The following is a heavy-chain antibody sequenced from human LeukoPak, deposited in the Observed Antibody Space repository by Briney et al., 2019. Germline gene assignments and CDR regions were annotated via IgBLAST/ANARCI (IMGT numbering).Heavy chain of an antibody. Sequence: PSETLSLTCTVSGGSISSSSYYWGWIRQPPGKGLEWIGSIYYSGSTYYNPSLKSRVTISVDTSKNQFSLKLSSVTAADTAVYYCARQVSGDFDYWGQGTLVTVSS. CDR1: GGSISSSSYY. CDR3: ARQVSGDFDY. CDR2: IYYSGST. V-gene: IGHV4-39*01. J-gene: IGHJ4*02. D-gene: IGHD3-10*01.